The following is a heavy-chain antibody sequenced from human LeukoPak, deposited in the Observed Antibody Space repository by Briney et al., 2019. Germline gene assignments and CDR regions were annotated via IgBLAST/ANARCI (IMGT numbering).Heavy chain of an antibody. D-gene: IGHD3-16*02. CDR1: GYTFTSYG. J-gene: IGHJ4*02. CDR2: ISAYNGNT. V-gene: IGHV1-18*01. CDR3: ARDLRLGELSGMDY. Sequence: GASVKVSCKASGYTFTSYGISWVRQATGQGLEWMGWISAYNGNTNYAQKLQGRVTMTTGTSTSTAYMELRSLRSDDTAVYYCARDLRLGELSGMDYWGQGTLVTVSS.